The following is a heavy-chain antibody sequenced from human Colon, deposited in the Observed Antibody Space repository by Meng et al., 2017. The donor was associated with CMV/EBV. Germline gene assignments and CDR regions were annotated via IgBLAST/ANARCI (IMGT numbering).Heavy chain of an antibody. CDR3: ARDGQQLVSTWYNFDY. J-gene: IGHJ4*02. CDR2: INPSGGSA. D-gene: IGHD1-1*01. V-gene: IGHV1-46*01. Sequence: GYTFTSYYMHWVRQAPGQGLEWMGIINPSGGSASYAQKFQGRVTMTTDTSTSTVYMGLSSLTSEDTAVYYCARDGQQLVSTWYNFDYWGQGTLVTVSS. CDR1: GYTFTSYY.